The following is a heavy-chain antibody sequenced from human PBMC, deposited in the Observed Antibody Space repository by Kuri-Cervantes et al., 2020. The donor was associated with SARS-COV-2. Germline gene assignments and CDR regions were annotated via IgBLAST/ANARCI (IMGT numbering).Heavy chain of an antibody. CDR2: ISSSSSYI. D-gene: IGHD2-8*01. J-gene: IGHJ1*01. Sequence: GGSLRLSCAASGFTFSSYSMNWVRQAPGKGLEWVSSISSSSSYIYYADSVKGRFTLSRDNAKNSLYLQMNSLRAEDTAVYYCARDFPAYCTNGVCYSEYFQHWGQGTLVTVSS. CDR1: GFTFSSYS. V-gene: IGHV3-21*01. CDR3: ARDFPAYCTNGVCYSEYFQH.